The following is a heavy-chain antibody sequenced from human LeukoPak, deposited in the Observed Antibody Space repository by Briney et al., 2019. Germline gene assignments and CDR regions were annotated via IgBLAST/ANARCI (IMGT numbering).Heavy chain of an antibody. J-gene: IGHJ4*02. CDR1: GGTFSSYS. Sequence: ASVKVSCKASGGTFSSYSISWVRQAPGQGLEWMGRIIPILGIANYAQKFQGRVTITADKSTSTAYMELSSLRSEDTAVYYCATASYSSSWYALDYWGQGTLVTVSS. D-gene: IGHD6-13*01. CDR2: IIPILGIA. V-gene: IGHV1-69*02. CDR3: ATASYSSSWYALDY.